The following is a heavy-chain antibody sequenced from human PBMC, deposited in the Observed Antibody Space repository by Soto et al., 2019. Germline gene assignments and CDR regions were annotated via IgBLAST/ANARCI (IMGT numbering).Heavy chain of an antibody. V-gene: IGHV4-34*01. CDR3: ARELYRSGWPLGNY. CDR2: INHRGSP. CDR1: GGSFSGYY. D-gene: IGHD6-19*01. J-gene: IGHJ4*02. Sequence: QVQLQQWGAGLLKPSETLSLTCAVYGGSFSGYYWSWIRQPPGKGLEWIGEINHRGSPNYNPSLKRRVTISVATSKNQFSLKLSSVTAADTAVYYCARELYRSGWPLGNYWGQGTLVTVSS.